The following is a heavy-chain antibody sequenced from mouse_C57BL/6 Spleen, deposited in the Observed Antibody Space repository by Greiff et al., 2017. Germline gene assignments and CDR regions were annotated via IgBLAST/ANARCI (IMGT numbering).Heavy chain of an antibody. J-gene: IGHJ4*01. CDR3: ARKGWLEAMDY. CDR2: INPDSSTI. D-gene: IGHD2-3*01. Sequence: EVKLMESGGGLVQPGGSLKLSCAASGIAFSRYWMSWVRRAPGKGLEWIGEINPDSSTINYAPSLKDKFIISRDNAKNTLYLQMSKVRSEDTALYYCARKGWLEAMDYWGQGTSVTVSS. CDR1: GIAFSRYW. V-gene: IGHV4-1*01.